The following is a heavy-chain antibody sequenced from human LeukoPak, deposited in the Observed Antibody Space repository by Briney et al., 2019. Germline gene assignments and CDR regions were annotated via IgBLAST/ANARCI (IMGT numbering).Heavy chain of an antibody. V-gene: IGHV1-2*02. D-gene: IGHD6-13*01. CDR3: ATEWWIGGSRAAAGTPNDMDV. J-gene: IGHJ6*02. CDR1: GYTFTGYY. CDR2: INPNSGGT. Sequence: ASVKVSCKASGYTFTGYYMHWVRQAPGQGLEWMGWINPNSGGTKYAQKFQGRVTMTRDTAISTAYMELSGLRSNDTAVYYCATEWWIGGSRAAAGTPNDMDVWGQGTTVTVSS.